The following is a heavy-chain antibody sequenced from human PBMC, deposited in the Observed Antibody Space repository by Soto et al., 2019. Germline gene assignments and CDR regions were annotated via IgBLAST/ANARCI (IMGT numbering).Heavy chain of an antibody. Sequence: SETLSLTCAVYGGSFSGYYWSWIRQPPGKGLEWIGEINHSGRTNYNPSLKSRVTISVDTSKNQFSLKISSVTAADTAVYYCAKPTFGGVIVDAFDIWGQGTMVTVSS. V-gene: IGHV4-34*01. CDR2: INHSGRT. J-gene: IGHJ3*02. CDR3: AKPTFGGVIVDAFDI. CDR1: GGSFSGYY. D-gene: IGHD3-16*02.